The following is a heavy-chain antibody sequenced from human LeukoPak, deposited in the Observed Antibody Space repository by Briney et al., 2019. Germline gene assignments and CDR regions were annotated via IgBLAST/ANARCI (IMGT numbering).Heavy chain of an antibody. CDR1: GGSISYY. J-gene: IGHJ5*02. CDR3: ARPKTPYYDFWSGFNWFDP. D-gene: IGHD3-3*01. CDR2: INHSGST. V-gene: IGHV4-34*01. Sequence: PSETLSLTCTVSGGSISYYWSWIRQPPGKGLEWIGEINHSGSTNYNPSLKSRVTISVDTSKNQFSLKLSSVTAADTAVYYCARPKTPYYDFWSGFNWFDPWGQGTLVTVSS.